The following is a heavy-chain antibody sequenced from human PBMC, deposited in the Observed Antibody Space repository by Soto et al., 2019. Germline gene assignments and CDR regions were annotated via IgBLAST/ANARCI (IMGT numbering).Heavy chain of an antibody. CDR3: ARDSDSSGFDWFDP. V-gene: IGHV1-69*13. D-gene: IGHD3-22*01. CDR2: IIPIFGTA. J-gene: IGHJ5*02. CDR1: GGTYSRYA. Sequence: SVNVSLKASGGTYSRYAISWVRQAPGQGLEWMGGIIPIFGTANYAQKFQGRVTITADESTSTAYIEVSSLRAEDTAVDYCARDSDSSGFDWFDPWGQGTLVTVSS.